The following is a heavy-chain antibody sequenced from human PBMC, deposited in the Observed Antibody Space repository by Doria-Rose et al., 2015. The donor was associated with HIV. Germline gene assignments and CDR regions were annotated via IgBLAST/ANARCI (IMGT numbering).Heavy chain of an antibody. J-gene: IGHJ4*02. V-gene: IGHV1-3*01. CDR2: ITAGNGNT. Sequence: HWVRQAPGQSLEWMGWITAGNGNTRYSQQFQARVTLTRDTSASTAYMDVSSLRSEDTAVYFCATDALAGGYFDSWGQGTLVTVSS. CDR3: ATDALAGGYFDS. D-gene: IGHD1-26*01.